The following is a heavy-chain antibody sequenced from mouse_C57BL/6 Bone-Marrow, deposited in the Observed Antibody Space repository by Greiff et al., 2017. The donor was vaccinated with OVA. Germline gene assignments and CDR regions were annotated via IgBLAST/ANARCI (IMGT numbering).Heavy chain of an antibody. CDR3: ARLYYSNFWYFDV. CDR2: IYPRSGNT. D-gene: IGHD2-5*01. Sequence: QVQLQQSGAELARPGASVKLSCKASGYTFTSYGISWVKQRTGQGLEWIGEIYPRSGNTYYNEKFKGKATLTADKSSSTAYMELRSLTSEDSAVYFCARLYYSNFWYFDVWGTGTTVTVSS. J-gene: IGHJ1*03. CDR1: GYTFTSYG. V-gene: IGHV1-81*01.